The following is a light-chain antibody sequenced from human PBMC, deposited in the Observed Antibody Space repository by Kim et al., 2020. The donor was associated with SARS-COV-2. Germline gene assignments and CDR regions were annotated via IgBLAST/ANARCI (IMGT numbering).Light chain of an antibody. CDR3: HQYNNWPPST. CDR1: QSIDRT. V-gene: IGKV3-15*01. J-gene: IGKJ2*01. Sequence: VSPGERATLSCRAGQSIDRTLAWYQQKPGRAPRLLIYGASTRATGIPARFSGSGSGTEFTLIISSLQSEDFAVYYCHQYNNWPPSTFGQGTKLEI. CDR2: GAS.